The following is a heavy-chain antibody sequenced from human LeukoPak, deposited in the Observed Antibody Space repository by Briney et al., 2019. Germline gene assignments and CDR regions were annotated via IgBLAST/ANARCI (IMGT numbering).Heavy chain of an antibody. CDR3: ARVEVHSSGWYFDY. D-gene: IGHD6-19*01. CDR2: ITSGSSYT. V-gene: IGHV3-11*05. Sequence: PGGSLRLSCAAAGFTFSEYYMSWIRQAPGKGLEWVSHITSGSSYTDYADSVKGRFTISRDNAKNSLSLQMNSLRAEDTAVYYCARVEVHSSGWYFDYWGQGTLVTVSS. J-gene: IGHJ4*02. CDR1: GFTFSEYY.